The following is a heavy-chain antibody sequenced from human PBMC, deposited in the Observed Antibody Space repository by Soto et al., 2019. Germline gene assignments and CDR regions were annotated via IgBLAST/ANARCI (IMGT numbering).Heavy chain of an antibody. V-gene: IGHV3-30*18. D-gene: IGHD3-16*01. CDR2: VTYDGTKK. Sequence: GGSLRLSCAASGFTFSNFGMHWVRQAPDTGLDWVAAVTYDGTKKYYADSVKGRFTISKDNSKNTLYLQMNSLRPDDTAVYYCAKGVFARLYWGQGTLVTVSS. J-gene: IGHJ4*02. CDR1: GFTFSNFG. CDR3: AKGVFARLY.